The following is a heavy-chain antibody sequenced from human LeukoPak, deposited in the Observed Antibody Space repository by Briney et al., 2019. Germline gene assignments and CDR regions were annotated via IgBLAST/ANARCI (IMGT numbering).Heavy chain of an antibody. V-gene: IGHV1-2*02. CDR3: ARLYYYDSSGYEDYFDY. J-gene: IGHJ4*02. D-gene: IGHD3-22*01. CDR2: INPKSGGT. CDR1: GYTFTGYY. Sequence: ASVTVSCKASGYTFTGYYIHWVRQAPGQGLEWMGWINPKSGGTKYAQKFQGRVTMTRDTSITTAFMELSRLRSDDTAVYYCARLYYYDSSGYEDYFDYWGQGTLVTVSP.